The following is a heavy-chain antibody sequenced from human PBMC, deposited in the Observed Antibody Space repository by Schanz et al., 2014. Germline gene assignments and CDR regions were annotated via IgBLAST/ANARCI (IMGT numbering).Heavy chain of an antibody. CDR3: TRDGYSRNFPDY. J-gene: IGHJ4*02. D-gene: IGHD1-26*01. V-gene: IGHV4-4*07. Sequence: QVQLQESGPGLVKPSETLSLTCTVSGDSISSYSWSWIRRPAGKGLEWIGRIYTSGATNYNPSLKSRLTISVDKSKTQFSLRLSSVTAADTAVYYCTRDGYSRNFPDYWGQGTLVTVSS. CDR1: GDSISSYS. CDR2: IYTSGAT.